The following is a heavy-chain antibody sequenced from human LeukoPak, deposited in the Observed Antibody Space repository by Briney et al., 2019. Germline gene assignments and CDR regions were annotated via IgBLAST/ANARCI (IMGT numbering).Heavy chain of an antibody. J-gene: IGHJ4*02. V-gene: IGHV3-11*04. CDR3: ARVARYGDYIGGSDY. CDR1: GGSISSSSYY. CDR2: VTSSGGHM. D-gene: IGHD4-17*01. Sequence: LSLTCTVSGGSISSSSYYWGWIRQAPGEGLEWVSYVTSSGGHMYYADSAKGRFTISRDNAKNSLDLQMNSLRAEDTAVYYCARVARYGDYIGGSDYWGQGALVTVSS.